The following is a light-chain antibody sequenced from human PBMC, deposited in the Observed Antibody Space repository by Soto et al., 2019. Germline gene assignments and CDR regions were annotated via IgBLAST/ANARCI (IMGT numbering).Light chain of an antibody. V-gene: IGLV4-60*03. CDR2: LEGSGSY. CDR3: ETWDSNLDEV. Sequence: QSVLTQSSSASASLGSSVKLTCTLSSGHSSYIIAWHQQQPGKAPRYLMKLEGSGSYNKGSGVPDRFSGSSSGADRYLTISTLQSEDEADYYCETWDSNLDEVFGGGTKVTVL. J-gene: IGLJ2*01. CDR1: SGHSSYI.